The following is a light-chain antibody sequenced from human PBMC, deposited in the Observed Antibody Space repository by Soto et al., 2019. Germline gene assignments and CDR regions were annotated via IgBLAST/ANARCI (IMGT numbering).Light chain of an antibody. CDR1: HSISSY. V-gene: IGKV1-39*01. Sequence: DIQMTQSPSSLPESVGDRVSITCLASHSISSYLNWYQQKPGKAPKLLIYAASSLQSGVPSRFSGSGSGTDFTLTISSLQPEDFTTYYCQQNYNTLITFGQGTRLEIK. CDR3: QQNYNTLIT. J-gene: IGKJ5*01. CDR2: AAS.